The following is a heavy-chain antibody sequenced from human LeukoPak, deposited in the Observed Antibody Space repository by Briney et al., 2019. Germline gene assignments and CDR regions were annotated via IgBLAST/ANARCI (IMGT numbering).Heavy chain of an antibody. D-gene: IGHD1-26*01. Sequence: SETLSLTCTVSGGSVSSGSYYWSWIRQPPGKGLEWIGYIYYSGSTNYNPSLKSRVTMSVDMSKNQFSLKLSAVTAADTAIYYCAREEVGASPGGYWGQGTLVTVSS. V-gene: IGHV4-61*01. CDR1: GGSVSSGSYY. J-gene: IGHJ4*02. CDR3: AREEVGASPGGY. CDR2: IYYSGST.